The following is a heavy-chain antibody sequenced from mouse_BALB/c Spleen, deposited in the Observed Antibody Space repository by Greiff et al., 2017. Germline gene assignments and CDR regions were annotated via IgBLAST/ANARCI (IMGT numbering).Heavy chain of an antibody. CDR1: GYSITSGYY. CDR2: ISYDGSN. Sequence: DVKLQESGPGLVKPSQSLSLTCSVTGYSITSGYYWNWIRQFPGNKLEWMGYISYDGSNNYNPSLKNRISITRDTSKNQFFLKLNSVTTEDTATYYCARDRGDLYGSSYFDYWGQGTTLTVSS. V-gene: IGHV3-6*02. J-gene: IGHJ2*01. CDR3: ARDRGDLYGSSYFDY. D-gene: IGHD1-1*01.